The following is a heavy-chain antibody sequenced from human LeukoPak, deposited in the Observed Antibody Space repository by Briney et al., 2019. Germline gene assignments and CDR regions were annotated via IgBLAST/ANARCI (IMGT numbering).Heavy chain of an antibody. D-gene: IGHD4-17*01. V-gene: IGHV3-30*02. CDR2: IRYDGGNK. CDR3: AKERGDYGDYAPVVEYYFDY. J-gene: IGHJ4*02. Sequence: GGSLRLSCVASGFTFSSYWMTWVRQAPGKGLEWVAFIRYDGGNKYYADSVKGRFTISRDNSKNTLYLQMNSLRAEDTAVYYCAKERGDYGDYAPVVEYYFDYWGQGTLVTVSS. CDR1: GFTFSSYW.